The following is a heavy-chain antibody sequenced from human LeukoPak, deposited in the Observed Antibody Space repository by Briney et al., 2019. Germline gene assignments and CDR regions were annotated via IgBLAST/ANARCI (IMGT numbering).Heavy chain of an antibody. CDR1: GGTFSSYT. V-gene: IGHV1-69*02. Sequence: GASVKVSCKASGGTFSSYTITWVRQAPGQGLEWMGRIIPILDKPNYVQKFQGRVTITADKSTSTAYVELSSLRSEDTAVYYCFGNYYGMDVWGQGTTVTVSS. CDR2: IIPILDKP. CDR3: FGNYYGMDV. J-gene: IGHJ6*02. D-gene: IGHD1-14*01.